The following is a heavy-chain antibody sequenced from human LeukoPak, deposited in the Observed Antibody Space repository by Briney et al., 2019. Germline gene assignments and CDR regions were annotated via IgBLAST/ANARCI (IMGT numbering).Heavy chain of an antibody. CDR3: AREYSSGWYFGY. Sequence: ASVKVSCKASGYAFTTFGIMWVRQAPGQGLEWMGIINPSGGSTSYAQKFQGRVTMTRDTSTSTVYMELSSLRSEDTAVYYCAREYSSGWYFGYWGQGTLVTVSS. D-gene: IGHD6-19*01. J-gene: IGHJ4*02. CDR2: INPSGGST. CDR1: GYAFTTFG. V-gene: IGHV1-46*01.